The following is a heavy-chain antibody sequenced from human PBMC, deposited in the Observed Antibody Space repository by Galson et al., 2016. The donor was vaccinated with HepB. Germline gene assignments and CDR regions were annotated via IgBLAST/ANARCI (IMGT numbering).Heavy chain of an antibody. Sequence: SLRLSCAASGFTFADYLMSWVRQAPGKGLEWVAHIKHDGSEKYYVDSVKGRFTISRDNAKNTLYLQMNTLRVEDTAVYYCARDRDDILTGYHPLFDNWGQGTLVTVSS. CDR2: IKHDGSEK. CDR3: ARDRDDILTGYHPLFDN. D-gene: IGHD3-9*01. J-gene: IGHJ4*02. V-gene: IGHV3-7*01. CDR1: GFTFADYL.